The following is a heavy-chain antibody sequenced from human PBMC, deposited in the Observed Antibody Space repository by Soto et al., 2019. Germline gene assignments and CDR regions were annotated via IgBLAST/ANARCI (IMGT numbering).Heavy chain of an antibody. CDR3: ARHFSFQYHYFDY. J-gene: IGHJ4*02. CDR1: GGSISSSSYY. D-gene: IGHD2-2*02. V-gene: IGHV4-39*01. Sequence: QLQLQESGPGLVKPSETLSLTCTVSGGSISSSSYYWGWIRQPPGKGLEWIGSIYYSGSTYYNPSLKSRVTISVDTSKNQCSLKLSSVTAADTAVYYCARHFSFQYHYFDYWGQGTLVTVSS. CDR2: IYYSGST.